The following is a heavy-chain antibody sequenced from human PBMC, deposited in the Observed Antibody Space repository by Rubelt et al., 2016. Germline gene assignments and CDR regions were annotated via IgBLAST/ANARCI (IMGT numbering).Heavy chain of an antibody. Sequence: QVQLQQWGAGLLKPSETLSLTCAVYGGSFSGYYWSWIRQPPGKGLEWIGEINHSGSTNYNPSLKGRVTISVDTSKNQFSLQLSSVAAAHTAVYYCARHVGSYYYYYMDVWGKGTTVTVSS. CDR2: INHSGST. V-gene: IGHV4-34*01. CDR3: ARHVGSYYYYYMDV. D-gene: IGHD1-26*01. J-gene: IGHJ6*03. CDR1: GGSFSGYY.